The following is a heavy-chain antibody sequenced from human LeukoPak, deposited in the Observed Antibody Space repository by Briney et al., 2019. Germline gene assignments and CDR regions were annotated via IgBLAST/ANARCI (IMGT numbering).Heavy chain of an antibody. Sequence: SEXXXLTCGVYDGSFSGYWTWIRQPPGKGLEWIAEIKDTGNTNYNPSLKSRLTISIDTSKKQFSLNLRSVTAADTAVYYCVRGGDGGYYFDYWGQGALVTVSS. J-gene: IGHJ4*02. CDR1: DGSFSGY. CDR3: VRGGDGGYYFDY. V-gene: IGHV4-34*01. D-gene: IGHD3-10*01. CDR2: IKDTGNT.